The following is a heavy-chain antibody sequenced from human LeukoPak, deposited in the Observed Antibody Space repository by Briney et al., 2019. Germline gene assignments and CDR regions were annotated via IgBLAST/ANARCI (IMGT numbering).Heavy chain of an antibody. CDR3: GKDTNAGGMDY. V-gene: IGHV3-9*01. CDR2: ITWNSDRI. CDR1: GFSLEDHA. D-gene: IGHD6-13*01. Sequence: PGGSLRLSCVVSGFSLEDHAMHWVRHTPGKGLQWVSGITWNSDRIGYADSVKGRFTVSRDNAKNSLYLQMNSLRAEDTALYYCGKDTNAGGMDYWGQGTLVTVSS. J-gene: IGHJ4*02.